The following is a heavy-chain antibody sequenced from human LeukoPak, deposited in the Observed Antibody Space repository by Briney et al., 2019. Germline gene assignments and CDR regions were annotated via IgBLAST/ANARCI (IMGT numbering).Heavy chain of an antibody. V-gene: IGHV4-34*01. CDR3: ASRFPLGEDY. CDR2: INHSGST. CDR1: GGSISSYY. D-gene: IGHD2-21*01. J-gene: IGHJ4*02. Sequence: PSETLSLTCTVSGGSISSYYWSWIRQPPGKGLEWIGEINHSGSTNYNPSLKSRVTISVDTSKNQFSLKLSSVTAADTAVYYCASRFPLGEDYWGQGTLVTVSS.